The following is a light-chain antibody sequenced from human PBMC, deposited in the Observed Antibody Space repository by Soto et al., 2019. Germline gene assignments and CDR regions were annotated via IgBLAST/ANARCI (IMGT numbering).Light chain of an antibody. CDR1: QGISNY. CDR3: QKYNSAPFT. Sequence: LSPASLSASVGDRVTITCGASQGISNYLAWYQQKPGKVPKLLIYAASTLQSGVPSRFSGSGSGTDFTLTISSLQPEDVATYYCQKYNSAPFTFGQGTRLEIK. CDR2: AAS. V-gene: IGKV1-27*01. J-gene: IGKJ5*01.